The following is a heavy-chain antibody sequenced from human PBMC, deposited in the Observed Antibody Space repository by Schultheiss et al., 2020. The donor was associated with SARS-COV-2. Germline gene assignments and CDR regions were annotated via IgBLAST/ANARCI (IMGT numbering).Heavy chain of an antibody. Sequence: GGSLRLSCAASGFSISNYAMSWVRQAPGKGLEWVSNISGSGGSTYYSDSVKGRFTISRDNSKNTLNLQMNSLRAEDTALYYCARERLGNFYYFDSWGQGTLVTVSS. V-gene: IGHV3-23*01. CDR1: GFSISNYA. CDR2: ISGSGGST. J-gene: IGHJ4*02. CDR3: ARERLGNFYYFDS. D-gene: IGHD6-19*01.